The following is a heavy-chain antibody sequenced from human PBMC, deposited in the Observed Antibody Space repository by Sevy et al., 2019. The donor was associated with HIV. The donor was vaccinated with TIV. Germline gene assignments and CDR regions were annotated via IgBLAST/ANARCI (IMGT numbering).Heavy chain of an antibody. CDR1: GGSVSSGSYY. J-gene: IGHJ4*01. D-gene: IGHD4-17*01. V-gene: IGHV4-61*01. CDR3: ARVNRDYGDYDDY. CDR2: IYYSGST. Sequence: SETLSLTCTVSGGSVSSGSYYWSWIRQPPGKGLEWIGYIYYSGSTNYNPSLKSRVTISVDTSKNQFSLKLSSVTAADTAVYYCARVNRDYGDYDDYWGQEPWSPSPQ.